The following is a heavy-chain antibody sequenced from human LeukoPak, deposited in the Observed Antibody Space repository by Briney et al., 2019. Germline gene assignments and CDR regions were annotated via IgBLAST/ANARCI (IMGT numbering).Heavy chain of an antibody. J-gene: IGHJ4*02. CDR2: IYYSGST. CDR1: GGSVSSGSYY. Sequence: SETLSLTCTVSGGSVSSGSYYWSWIRQPPGKGLEWIGYIYYSGSTNYNPSLKSRVTISVDTSKSQFSLKPSSVTAADTAVYYCARGPSGYYYVTSDYWGQGTLVTVSS. D-gene: IGHD3-22*01. V-gene: IGHV4-61*01. CDR3: ARGPSGYYYVTSDY.